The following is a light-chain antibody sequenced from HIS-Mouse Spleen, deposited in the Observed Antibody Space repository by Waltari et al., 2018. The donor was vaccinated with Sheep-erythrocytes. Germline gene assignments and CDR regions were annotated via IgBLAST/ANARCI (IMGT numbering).Light chain of an antibody. V-gene: IGLV1-40*01. Sequence: QSVLTQPPSVSGAPGQRVTISCTGSSSNIGAGYDVHWSQQLPGTAPKRLIYGNSNRPSGVPDRFSGSKSGTSASLAITGLQAEDEADYYCQSYDSSLSAVVFGGGTKLTVL. CDR1: SSNIGAGYD. CDR3: QSYDSSLSAVV. J-gene: IGLJ2*01. CDR2: GNS.